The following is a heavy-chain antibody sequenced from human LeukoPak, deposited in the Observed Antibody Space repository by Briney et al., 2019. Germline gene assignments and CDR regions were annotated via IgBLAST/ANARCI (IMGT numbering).Heavy chain of an antibody. J-gene: IGHJ4*02. CDR3: AMVPWGSGSYYGTFDY. V-gene: IGHV1-2*02. CDR1: GYTFTGYY. Sequence: ASVKVSCKASGYTFTGYYMHWVRQAPGQGLEWMGWINPNSGGTNYAQKFQGRVTMTRDTSISTAYMELSRLRSDDTAVYYCAMVPWGSGSYYGTFDYWGQGTLVTVSS. D-gene: IGHD1-26*01. CDR2: INPNSGGT.